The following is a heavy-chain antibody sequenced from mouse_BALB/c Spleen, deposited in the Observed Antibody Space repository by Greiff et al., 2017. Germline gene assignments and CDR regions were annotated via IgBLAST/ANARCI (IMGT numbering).Heavy chain of an antibody. J-gene: IGHJ1*01. CDR2: INPYNGDT. CDR1: GYSFTGYF. Sequence: EVQLQQSGPELVKPGASVKISCKASGYSFTGYFMNWVMQSHGKSLEWIGRINPYNGDTFYNQKFKGKATLTVDKSSSTAHMELRSLASEDSAVYYCARYFYEGYYWYFDVWGAGTTVTVSS. V-gene: IGHV1-20*02. D-gene: IGHD2-3*01. CDR3: ARYFYEGYYWYFDV.